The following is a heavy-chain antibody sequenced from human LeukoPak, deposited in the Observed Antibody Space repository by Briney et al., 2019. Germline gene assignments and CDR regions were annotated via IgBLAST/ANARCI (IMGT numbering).Heavy chain of an antibody. Sequence: GGSLRLSCAASGFTFSSYAMSWVRQAPGKGLGWVSAISDSGGSTYYADSVKGRFTISRDNSKNTLYLQMNSLRAEDTAVYYCAKDTGIAGARGAFDIWGQGTMVTVSS. V-gene: IGHV3-23*01. J-gene: IGHJ3*02. CDR3: AKDTGIAGARGAFDI. D-gene: IGHD1-26*01. CDR1: GFTFSSYA. CDR2: ISDSGGST.